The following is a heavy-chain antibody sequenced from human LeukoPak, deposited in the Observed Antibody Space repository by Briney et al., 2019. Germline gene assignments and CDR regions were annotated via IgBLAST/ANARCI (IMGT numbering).Heavy chain of an antibody. CDR2: IYWNDYK. CDR1: GGSISSYYW. Sequence: TLSLTCTVSGGSISSYYWSWIRQPPGKALEWLALIYWNDYKSYSPSLKSRLTVTKDTSKNQVVLTMANMDPVDTATYYCAHRRDYYFDYWGQGTLVTVSS. D-gene: IGHD2-21*02. J-gene: IGHJ4*02. CDR3: AHRRDYYFDY. V-gene: IGHV2-5*01.